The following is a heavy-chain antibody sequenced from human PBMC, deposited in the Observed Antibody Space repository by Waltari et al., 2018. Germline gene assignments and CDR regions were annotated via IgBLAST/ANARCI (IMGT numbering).Heavy chain of an antibody. Sequence: QVQLQESGPGLVKPSETLSLTCTVSGGSISSYYWSWIRQPPGKGLEWIGYIYYSGSTYYNPSLKSRVTISVDTSKNQFSLKLSSVTAADTAVYYCAREKITGTTTPAYWGQGTLVTVSS. D-gene: IGHD1-7*01. CDR2: IYYSGST. V-gene: IGHV4-59*12. CDR1: GGSISSYY. CDR3: AREKITGTTTPAY. J-gene: IGHJ4*02.